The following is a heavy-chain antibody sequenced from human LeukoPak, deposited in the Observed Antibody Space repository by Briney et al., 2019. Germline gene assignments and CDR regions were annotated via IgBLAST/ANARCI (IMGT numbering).Heavy chain of an antibody. CDR1: GFTFSSYE. CDR2: ISSSGSTI. V-gene: IGHV3-48*03. Sequence: GGSLRPSCATSGFTFSSYEMNWVRQAPGKGLEWVSYISSSGSTIYYADSVKGRFTISRDNAKNSLYLQMNSLRAEDTAVYYCARDTKGDYYYDSSGYSYYYYGMDVWGQGTTVTVSS. CDR3: ARDTKGDYYYDSSGYSYYYYGMDV. J-gene: IGHJ6*02. D-gene: IGHD3-22*01.